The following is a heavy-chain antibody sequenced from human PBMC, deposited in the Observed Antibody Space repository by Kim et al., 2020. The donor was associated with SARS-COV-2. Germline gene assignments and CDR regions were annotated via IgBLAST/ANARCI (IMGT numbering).Heavy chain of an antibody. CDR3: ARDSTPMSYYYYYGMDV. CDR1: GFTFSSYS. J-gene: IGHJ6*02. V-gene: IGHV3-48*01. Sequence: GGSLRLSCAASGFTFSSYSMNWVRQAPGKGLEWVSYISSSSSTIYYADSVKGRFTISRDNAKNSLYLQMNSLRAEDTAVYYCARDSTPMSYYYYYGMDVWGQGGTVTVSS. CDR2: ISSSSSTI.